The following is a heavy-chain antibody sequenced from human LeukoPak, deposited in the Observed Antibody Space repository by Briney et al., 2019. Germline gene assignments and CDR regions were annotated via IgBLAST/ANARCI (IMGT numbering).Heavy chain of an antibody. Sequence: GGSLRLSCAASGFTFSSYSMNWVRQAPGKGLEWVSYISSSSSTIYYADSVKGRFTNSRDNAKNSLYLQMNSLRAEDTAVYYCARVGTEYYFDYWGQGTLVTVSS. CDR2: ISSSSSTI. CDR1: GFTFSSYS. CDR3: ARVGTEYYFDY. D-gene: IGHD3-10*01. V-gene: IGHV3-48*01. J-gene: IGHJ4*02.